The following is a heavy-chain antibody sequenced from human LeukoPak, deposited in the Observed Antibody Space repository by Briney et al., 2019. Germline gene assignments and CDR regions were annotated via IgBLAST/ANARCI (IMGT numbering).Heavy chain of an antibody. V-gene: IGHV5-51*01. CDR2: IYPGDSDT. Sequence: GESLKISCKGSGYSFTSYWIGWVRQMPGKGLEWMGIIYPGDSDTRYSPSFQGQVTISADKSISTAYLQWSSLKASDTAMYYCARNSGSYYSPNWFDPGGQGTLVTVSS. J-gene: IGHJ5*02. D-gene: IGHD3-10*01. CDR1: GYSFTSYW. CDR3: ARNSGSYYSPNWFDP.